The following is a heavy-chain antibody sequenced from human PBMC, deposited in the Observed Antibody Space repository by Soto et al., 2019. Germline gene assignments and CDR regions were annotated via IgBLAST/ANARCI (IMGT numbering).Heavy chain of an antibody. CDR3: ARINPVSSGWIFDY. Sequence: ASVKVACKASGYTFTSYGIGWVRQAPGQGLEWMGWISAYNGNTNYAQKLQGRVTMTTDTSTSTAYMELRSLRSDDTAVYYCARINPVSSGWIFDYWGQGTLVTVSS. CDR1: GYTFTSYG. CDR2: ISAYNGNT. D-gene: IGHD6-19*01. J-gene: IGHJ4*02. V-gene: IGHV1-18*01.